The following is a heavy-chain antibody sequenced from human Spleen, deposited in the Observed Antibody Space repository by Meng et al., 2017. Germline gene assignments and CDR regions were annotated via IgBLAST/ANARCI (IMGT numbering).Heavy chain of an antibody. CDR3: ARTNGSGSYYNSGAFDI. V-gene: IGHV4-59*12. CDR1: GGSISNYY. J-gene: IGHJ3*02. D-gene: IGHD3-10*01. CDR2: IYYSGNT. Sequence: SETLSLTCTVSGGSISNYYWNWIRQPPGKGLEWIGYIYYSGNTNCNPSLKSRVTISVDTSKNQFSLKLSSVTAADTAVYYCARTNGSGSYYNSGAFDIWGQGTMVTVSS.